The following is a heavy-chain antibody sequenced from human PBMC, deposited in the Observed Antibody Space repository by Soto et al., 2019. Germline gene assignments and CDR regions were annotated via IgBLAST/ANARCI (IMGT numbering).Heavy chain of an antibody. D-gene: IGHD2-2*01. CDR3: AKDRPFYCSSTRCYEALDAFDI. CDR2: ISGSGGST. Sequence: PGGSLRLSCAASGFTFSSYSMSWVRQAPGKGLEWVSAISGSGGSTYYADSVKGRFTISRDNSKNKQYLQMNSLRAEDTAVYYCAKDRPFYCSSTRCYEALDAFDIWGQGTMVTVSS. J-gene: IGHJ3*02. CDR1: GFTFSSYS. V-gene: IGHV3-23*01.